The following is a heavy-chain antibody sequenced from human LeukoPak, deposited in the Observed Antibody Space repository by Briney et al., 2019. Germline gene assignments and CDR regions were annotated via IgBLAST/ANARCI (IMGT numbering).Heavy chain of an antibody. Sequence: SETLSLTCTVSGGSISSYYWSWIRQPPGKGLEWIGYIYYSGSTNYNPSLKSRVTISVDTSKNQFSLKLSSVTAAGTAVYYCARSPGYSSSWYYYYFDYWGQGTLVTVSS. CDR1: GGSISSYY. CDR2: IYYSGST. V-gene: IGHV4-59*01. J-gene: IGHJ4*02. D-gene: IGHD6-13*01. CDR3: ARSPGYSSSWYYYYFDY.